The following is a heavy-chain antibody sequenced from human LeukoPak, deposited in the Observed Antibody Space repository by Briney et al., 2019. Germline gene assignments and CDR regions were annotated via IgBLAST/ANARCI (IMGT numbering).Heavy chain of an antibody. Sequence: GGSLRLSCAASGFTFSSYGMHWVRQAPGKGLEWVAVIWYDGSNKYYADSVKGRFTISRDNSKNTLYLQMNSLRAEDTAVYYCAREGGLRLGEHDFDYWGQGTLVTVSS. J-gene: IGHJ4*02. V-gene: IGHV3-33*01. CDR2: IWYDGSNK. CDR1: GFTFSSYG. CDR3: AREGGLRLGEHDFDY. D-gene: IGHD3-16*01.